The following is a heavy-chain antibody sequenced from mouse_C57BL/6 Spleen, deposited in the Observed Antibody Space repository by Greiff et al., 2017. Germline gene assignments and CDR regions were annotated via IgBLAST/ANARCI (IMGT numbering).Heavy chain of an antibody. CDR1: GFTFSSYA. D-gene: IGHD2-4*01. J-gene: IGHJ3*01. CDR2: ISDGGSYT. V-gene: IGHV5-4*01. Sequence: EVKLQESGGGLVKPGGSLKLSCAASGFTFSSYAMSWVRQTPEKRLEWVATISDGGSYTYYPDNVKGRFTISRDNAKNNLYLQMSHLKSEDTAMYYCARDRDYDYDIFAYWGQGTLVTVSA. CDR3: ARDRDYDYDIFAY.